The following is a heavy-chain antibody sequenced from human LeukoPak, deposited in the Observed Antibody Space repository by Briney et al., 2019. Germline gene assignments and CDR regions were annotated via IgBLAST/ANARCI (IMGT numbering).Heavy chain of an antibody. CDR1: GYTFTSYD. Sequence: ASVKVSCKASGYTFTSYDINWVRQATGQGLEWMGWINPNSGNTGYAQKFQGRVTMTGYTSISTAYMELSSLRSEDTAVYYCASRVRGSGADAFDIWGQGTMVTVSS. CDR3: ASRVRGSGADAFDI. D-gene: IGHD3-10*01. J-gene: IGHJ3*02. CDR2: INPNSGNT. V-gene: IGHV1-8*01.